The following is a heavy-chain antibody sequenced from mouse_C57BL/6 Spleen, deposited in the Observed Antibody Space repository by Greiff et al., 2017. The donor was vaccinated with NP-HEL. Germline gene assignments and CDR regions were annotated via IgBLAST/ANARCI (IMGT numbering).Heavy chain of an antibody. CDR3: ARNYGSSYSYYFDY. V-gene: IGHV1-19*01. D-gene: IGHD1-1*01. J-gene: IGHJ2*01. CDR2: INPYNGGT. Sequence: SGPVLVKPGASVKMSCKASGYTFTDYYMNWVKQSHGKSLEWIGVINPYNGGTSYNQKFKGKATLTVDKSSSTAYMELNSLTSEDSAVYYCARNYGSSYSYYFDYWGQGTTLTVSS. CDR1: GYTFTDYY.